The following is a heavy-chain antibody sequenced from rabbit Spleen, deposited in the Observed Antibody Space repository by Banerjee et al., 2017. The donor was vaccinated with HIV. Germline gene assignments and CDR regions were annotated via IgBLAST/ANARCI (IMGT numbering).Heavy chain of an antibody. CDR1: GFDLSSYYD. Sequence: QEQLVESGGGLVKPEGSLTLTCKASGFDLSSYYDMCWVRQAPGKGLEWIGYIWTGDDNIYYATWAKGRFTISKTSSTTVTLQMTSLTAADTATYFCARGIDYGTRLDLWGPGTLVTVS. CDR2: IWTGDDNI. V-gene: IGHV1S45*01. D-gene: IGHD2-1*01. J-gene: IGHJ3*01. CDR3: ARGIDYGTRLDL.